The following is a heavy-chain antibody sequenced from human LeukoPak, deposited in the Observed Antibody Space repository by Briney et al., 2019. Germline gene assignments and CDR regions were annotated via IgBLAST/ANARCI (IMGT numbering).Heavy chain of an antibody. CDR2: IKQDGSEK. D-gene: IGHD4-17*01. Sequence: GGSLRLSCAASGFTFSSYWMSWVRQAPGKGLEWVANIKQDGSEKYYVDSVKGRFTISRDNAKNSLYLQMNSLRAEDTAVYYCAKDPAYGDYVNGAFDIWGQGTMVTVSS. V-gene: IGHV3-7*01. J-gene: IGHJ3*02. CDR1: GFTFSSYW. CDR3: AKDPAYGDYVNGAFDI.